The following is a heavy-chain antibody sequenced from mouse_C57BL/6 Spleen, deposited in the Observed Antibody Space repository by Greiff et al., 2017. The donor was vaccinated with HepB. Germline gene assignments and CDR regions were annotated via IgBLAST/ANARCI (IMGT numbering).Heavy chain of an antibody. D-gene: IGHD1-1*01. CDR1: GFTFSDYG. V-gene: IGHV5-17*01. Sequence: EVQRVESGGGLVKPGGSLKLSCAASGFTFSDYGMHWVRQAPEKGLEWVAYISSGSSTIYYADTVKGRFTISRDNAKNTLFLQMTSLRSEDTAMYYCARPSITTVVEGGYFDVWGTGTTVTVSS. J-gene: IGHJ1*03. CDR2: ISSGSSTI. CDR3: ARPSITTVVEGGYFDV.